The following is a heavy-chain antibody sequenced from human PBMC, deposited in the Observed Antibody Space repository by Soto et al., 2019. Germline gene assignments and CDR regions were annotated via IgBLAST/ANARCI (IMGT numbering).Heavy chain of an antibody. D-gene: IGHD3-16*01. CDR2: MNPGSGDT. V-gene: IGHV1-8*01. Sequence: GAAVKVSCKASGYSFTNNDVSWVRQATGQGLEWMGWMNPGSGDTGYAQKFQGRVTMTRDISIATAYMELSSLRSDETAIYYCARMATFGSLNWFDPWGQGTLVTVS. CDR3: ARMATFGSLNWFDP. J-gene: IGHJ5*02. CDR1: GYSFTNND.